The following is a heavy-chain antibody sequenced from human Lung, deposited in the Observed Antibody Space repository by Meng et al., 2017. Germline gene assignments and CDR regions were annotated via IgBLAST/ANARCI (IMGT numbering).Heavy chain of an antibody. J-gene: IGHJ4*02. D-gene: IGHD3-10*01. CDR1: DYTFTGYG. Sequence: HVQLLQSGAEVKQPGASSKVPCKASDYTFTGYGVCWVRQAPGQGLEWMAWLGAHPGDTSFALKFLGRVTVTADTATATAYMELRSLRSDDTAVYYCARGTPGRSYCDYWGLGTLVTVSS. CDR3: ARGTPGRSYCDY. CDR2: LGAHPGDT. V-gene: IGHV1-18*01.